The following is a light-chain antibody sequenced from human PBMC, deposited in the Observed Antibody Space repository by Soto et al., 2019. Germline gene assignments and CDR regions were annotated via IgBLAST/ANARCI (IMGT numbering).Light chain of an antibody. Sequence: EIVLTQSPGTLSLSPGERATLSCSSSQSVSSSYLAWYQQKPGQAPRLLIYGASSRATGIPDRFSGSGSGTDFTLTISRLEPEDFAVYYCQQYGSSPWKCGQGTKGDIK. CDR3: QQYGSSPWK. CDR2: GAS. CDR1: QSVSSSY. V-gene: IGKV3-20*01. J-gene: IGKJ1*01.